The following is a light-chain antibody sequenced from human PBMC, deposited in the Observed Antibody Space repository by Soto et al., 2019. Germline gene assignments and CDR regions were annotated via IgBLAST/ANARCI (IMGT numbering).Light chain of an antibody. CDR2: QDS. J-gene: IGLJ1*01. CDR1: KLGDKY. CDR3: QAWDSSAGV. V-gene: IGLV3-1*01. Sequence: SYELTQPPSVSVSPGQTASITCSGDKLGDKYACWYQQKPGHSPVLVIYQDSKRPSGIPERFSGSNSGNTATLTISGTQAMDEADYYCQAWDSSAGVFGTGTKLTVL.